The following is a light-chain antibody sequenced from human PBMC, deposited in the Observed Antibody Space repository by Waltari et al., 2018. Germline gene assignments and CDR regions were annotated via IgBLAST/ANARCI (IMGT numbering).Light chain of an antibody. CDR1: QSVSRP. CDR3: QHYVRLPAT. J-gene: IGKJ1*01. V-gene: IGKV3-20*01. CDR2: GAS. Sequence: EFVLTQSPGSLSLSPGERATLSCRTSQSVSRPLAWYQQKPGQAPKRLIYGASIRATGIPDRFTGSGSGTDFSLTISSLEPEDFAVYFCQHYVRLPATFGQGTKVEI.